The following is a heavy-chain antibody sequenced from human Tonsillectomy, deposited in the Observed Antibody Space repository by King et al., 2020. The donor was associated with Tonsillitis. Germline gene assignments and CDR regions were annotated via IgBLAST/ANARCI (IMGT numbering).Heavy chain of an antibody. V-gene: IGHV3-7*01. J-gene: IGHJ5*02. Sequence: VQLVESGGGLVQPGGSLRLSCAASGFTFSSYWMSWVRQAPGKGLEWVANIQQDGSEKYYVDSVKGRFTISRDNAKNSLYLQMNSLRAEDTAVYYCARDRWLLWFGESPWGQGTLVTVSS. D-gene: IGHD3-10*01. CDR1: GFTFSSYW. CDR3: ARDRWLLWFGESP. CDR2: IQQDGSEK.